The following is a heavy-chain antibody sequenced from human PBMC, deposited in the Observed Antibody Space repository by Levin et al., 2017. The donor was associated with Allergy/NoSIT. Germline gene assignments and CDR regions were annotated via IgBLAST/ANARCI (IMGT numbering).Heavy chain of an antibody. D-gene: IGHD1-1*01. CDR1: GFTISEYA. CDR3: AKKQGGTSGFSFDV. V-gene: IGHV3-23*01. J-gene: IGHJ3*01. CDR2: ITGGGFNT. Sequence: RGESLKISCAVSGFTISEYAMAWVRQAPGKGLEWVSVITGGGFNTYYGDSVKGRLTVSRDDSKDTLYLDLNSLGGEDTAVYYCAKKQGGTSGFSFDVWGQGTMVTVSS.